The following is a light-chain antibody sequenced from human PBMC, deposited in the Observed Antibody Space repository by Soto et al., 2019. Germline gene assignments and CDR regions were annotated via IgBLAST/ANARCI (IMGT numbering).Light chain of an antibody. V-gene: IGLV2-11*01. CDR2: DVS. Sequence: QSVLTQPRSVSGSPGQSVTISCTGTSSDVGGYNYVSWYQQHPGKAPKLMIYDVSKRPSGVPDRFSGSKSGNTAFLTISGLQAEDEAAYYCCSYAGSYTWVFGTGTKLTVL. CDR3: CSYAGSYTWV. CDR1: SSDVGGYNY. J-gene: IGLJ1*01.